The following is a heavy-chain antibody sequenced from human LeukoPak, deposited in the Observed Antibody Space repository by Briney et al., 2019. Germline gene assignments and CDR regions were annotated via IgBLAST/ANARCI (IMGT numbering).Heavy chain of an antibody. D-gene: IGHD5-18*01. V-gene: IGHV4-30-4*01. CDR2: IYYSGST. CDR1: GGSISSGDYY. CDR3: ASTEDTAMVTGY. Sequence: SETLSLTCTVSGGSISSGDYYWSWIRQPPGKGLEWIGYIYYSGSTYYNPSLKSRVTISVDTSKNQFSLKLSSVTAADTAVYYCASTEDTAMVTGYWGQGTLVTVSS. J-gene: IGHJ4*02.